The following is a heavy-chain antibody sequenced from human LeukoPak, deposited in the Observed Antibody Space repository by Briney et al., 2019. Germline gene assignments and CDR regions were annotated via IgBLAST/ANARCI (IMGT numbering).Heavy chain of an antibody. CDR2: IRYEGSNK. J-gene: IGHJ4*02. Sequence: GGSLRLSCAASGFTFSNYGMHWVRQAPGKGLEWVAFIRYEGSNKYYADSVKGRFTISRDNSKNTLHLQMNSLRAEDTALYYCAKDYYDSSGYYDYWGQGTLVTVSS. CDR1: GFTFSNYG. D-gene: IGHD3-22*01. CDR3: AKDYYDSSGYYDY. V-gene: IGHV3-30*02.